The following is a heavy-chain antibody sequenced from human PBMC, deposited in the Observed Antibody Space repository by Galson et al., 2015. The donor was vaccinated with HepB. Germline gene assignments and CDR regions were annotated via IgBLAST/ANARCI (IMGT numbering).Heavy chain of an antibody. Sequence: QSGAEVKKPGESLKISCKGSGYSFTSYWIGWVRQMPGKGLEWMGIIYPGDSDTRYSPSFQGQVTISADKSISTAYLQWSSLKASDTAMYYCARSPPILRLGELSLSQYYFDYWGQGTLVTVSS. V-gene: IGHV5-51*01. D-gene: IGHD3-16*02. CDR3: ARSPPILRLGELSLSQYYFDY. J-gene: IGHJ4*02. CDR2: IYPGDSDT. CDR1: GYSFTSYW.